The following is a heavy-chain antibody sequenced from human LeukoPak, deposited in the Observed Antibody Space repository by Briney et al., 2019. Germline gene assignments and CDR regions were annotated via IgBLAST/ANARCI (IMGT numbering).Heavy chain of an antibody. V-gene: IGHV3-7*01. D-gene: IGHD6-19*01. Sequence: GGSLRLSCAASGFTFSSYWMSWVRQAPGKGLEWVANIKQDGSEKYYVDSVKGRFTISRDNAKNSLYLQMNSLRAEDTAVYYCARVFGSGWYSAANDYWGQGTLVTVSS. CDR3: ARVFGSGWYSAANDY. J-gene: IGHJ4*02. CDR1: GFTFSSYW. CDR2: IKQDGSEK.